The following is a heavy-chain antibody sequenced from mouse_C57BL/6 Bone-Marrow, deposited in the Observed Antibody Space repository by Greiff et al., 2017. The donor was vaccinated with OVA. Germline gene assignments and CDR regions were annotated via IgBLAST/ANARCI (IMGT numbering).Heavy chain of an antibody. J-gene: IGHJ2*02. Sequence: VQLQQSGAELVRPGASVKLSCTASGFNIKDDYMHWVKQRPEQGLEWIGWIDPENGDTEYASKFQGKATITADTSSNTAYLQLSSLTSEDTAVYYCTFFYGSRYDFDYWGKGTSLTVSS. CDR3: TFFYGSRYDFDY. CDR1: GFNIKDDY. V-gene: IGHV14-4*01. CDR2: IDPENGDT. D-gene: IGHD1-1*01.